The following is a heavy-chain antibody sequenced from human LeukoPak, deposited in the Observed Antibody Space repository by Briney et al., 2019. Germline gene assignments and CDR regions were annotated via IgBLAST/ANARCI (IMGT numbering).Heavy chain of an antibody. CDR2: INPNSGGT. CDR3: ARIGDGGGACDY. Sequence: ASVKVSCKASGYPFTNYYMHWVRQAPGQGLEWMGWINPNSGGTNYAQKFQGRVTMTRDTSISTTYMELSRLRSDDTAVYYCARIGDGGGACDYWGQGTLVTVSS. CDR1: GYPFTNYY. J-gene: IGHJ4*02. D-gene: IGHD3-16*01. V-gene: IGHV1-2*02.